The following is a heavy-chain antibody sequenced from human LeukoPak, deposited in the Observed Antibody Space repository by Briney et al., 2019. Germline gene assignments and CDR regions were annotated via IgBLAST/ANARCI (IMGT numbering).Heavy chain of an antibody. J-gene: IGHJ4*02. Sequence: GASVKVSCKASGYTFPSYVISWVRQAPGQGLEWVGWIIAYNGNTNYAQKLQGRVTMTTDTSTSTAYMELRSLRSDDTAVYYCARDSPKYYYDSSGYRDYWGQGTLVTVSS. CDR1: GYTFPSYV. V-gene: IGHV1-18*01. CDR3: ARDSPKYYYDSSGYRDY. D-gene: IGHD3-22*01. CDR2: IIAYNGNT.